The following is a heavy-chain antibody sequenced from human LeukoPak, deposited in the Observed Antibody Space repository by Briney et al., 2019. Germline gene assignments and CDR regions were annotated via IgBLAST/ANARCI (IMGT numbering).Heavy chain of an antibody. J-gene: IGHJ3*02. V-gene: IGHV4-4*02. CDR3: ARAIAAAVRAFDI. D-gene: IGHD6-13*01. CDR2: IYHSGST. Sequence: PSGTLSLTCAVSGGSISSGNWWSWVRQPPGKGLEWIGEIYHSGSTNYNPSLKSRVTISVDTSKNQFSLKLSSVTAADTAVYYCARAIAAAVRAFDIWGQGTMVTVSS. CDR1: GGSISSGNW.